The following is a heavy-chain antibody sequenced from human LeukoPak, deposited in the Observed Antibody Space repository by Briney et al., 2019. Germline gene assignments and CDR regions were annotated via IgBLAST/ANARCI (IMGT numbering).Heavy chain of an antibody. CDR1: GGTFSSYA. CDR3: ARVYSGSLGWFDP. Sequence: ASVKVSCKASGGTFSSYAISWVRQAPGQGLEWMGGIIPIFGTANYAQKFQGRVTITADESTSTAYMELRSLRSDDTAVYYCARVYSGSLGWFDPWGQGTLVTVSS. D-gene: IGHD1-26*01. CDR2: IIPIFGTA. V-gene: IGHV1-69*13. J-gene: IGHJ5*02.